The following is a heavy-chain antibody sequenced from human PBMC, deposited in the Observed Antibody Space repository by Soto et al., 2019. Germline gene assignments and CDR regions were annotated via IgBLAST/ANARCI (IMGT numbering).Heavy chain of an antibody. Sequence: QAQVLQSGPEVKRPGASVTVSCKTSGYTFSTSGISWVRQAPGQGLEWVGWIRPDNGNTKYAQKLQGRVTLTTDTSASTAYMELRSLTSDDTAMYYCARHTEANRYNDWGQGTMVSVSS. J-gene: IGHJ1*01. CDR2: IRPDNGNT. D-gene: IGHD1-20*01. CDR1: GYTFSTSG. CDR3: ARHTEANRYND. V-gene: IGHV1-18*01.